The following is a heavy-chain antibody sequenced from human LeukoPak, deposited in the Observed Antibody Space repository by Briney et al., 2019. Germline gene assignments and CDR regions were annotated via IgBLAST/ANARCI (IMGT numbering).Heavy chain of an antibody. V-gene: IGHV3-30*02. Sequence: GGSLRLSCAASGLTFSSYGMHWVRQAPGKGLEWMSFIRYDGSNEYYADSVKGRFTISRDNSKNTLYLQVNSLRAEDTAVYYCANSLQGFSYGPGPLDYWGQGTLVTVSS. CDR3: ANSLQGFSYGPGPLDY. CDR1: GLTFSSYG. CDR2: IRYDGSNE. J-gene: IGHJ4*02. D-gene: IGHD5-18*01.